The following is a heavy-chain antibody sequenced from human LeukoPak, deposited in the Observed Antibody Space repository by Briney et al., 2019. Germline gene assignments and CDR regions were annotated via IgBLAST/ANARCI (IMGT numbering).Heavy chain of an antibody. V-gene: IGHV3-23*01. CDR3: ARDRRGSGDY. Sequence: GGSLRLSCAASGFTFSSYAMTWVRQGPGKGLERVSAISGSGGSTYYAGSVKGRFTISRDNSKNTLFLQMNSLRAADTAVYYCARDRRGSGDYWGQGTLVTVSS. CDR1: GFTFSSYA. CDR2: ISGSGGST. J-gene: IGHJ4*02.